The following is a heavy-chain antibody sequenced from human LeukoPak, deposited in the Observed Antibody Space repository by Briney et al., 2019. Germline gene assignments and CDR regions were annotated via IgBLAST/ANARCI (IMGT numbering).Heavy chain of an antibody. CDR2: ISVSGGST. J-gene: IGHJ4*02. CDR3: AKGVLGYCSSTSCYADY. Sequence: GGSLRLSCAASGFTFSSYAMHWVRQAPGKGLEWVSTISVSGGSTYYADSVKGRFTISRDNSKNTLFLQMNSLRAEDTAVYYCAKGVLGYCSSTSCYADYWGQGTLVTVSS. V-gene: IGHV3-23*01. CDR1: GFTFSSYA. D-gene: IGHD2-2*01.